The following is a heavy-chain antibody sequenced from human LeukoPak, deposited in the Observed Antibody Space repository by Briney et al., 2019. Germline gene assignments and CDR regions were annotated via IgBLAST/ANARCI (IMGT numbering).Heavy chain of an antibody. CDR3: ARDAGYCSSTSCSPVFDY. J-gene: IGHJ4*02. V-gene: IGHV1-69*06. CDR2: INPIFGTA. D-gene: IGHD2-2*01. Sequence: SVKVSCKASGYTFTGYYMHWVRQAPGQGLEWMGWINPIFGTANYAQKFQGRVTTTADKSTSTAYMELSSLRSEDTAVYYCARDAGYCSSTSCSPVFDYWGQGTLVTVSS. CDR1: GYTFTGYY.